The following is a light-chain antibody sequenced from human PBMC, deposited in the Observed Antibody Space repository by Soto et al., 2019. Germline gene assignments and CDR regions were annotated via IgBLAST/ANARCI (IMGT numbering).Light chain of an antibody. CDR2: EVS. V-gene: IGLV2-14*01. J-gene: IGLJ1*01. Sequence: QSALTQPASVSGSPGQSITISCTGTSSDVGGYNYVSWYQQHPGKAPKLMIYEVSNRPSGVSNRFSGSKSGNTASLTISVLQAEDEADYYCSSYTSSSTLVFGTWTKLTVL. CDR1: SSDVGGYNY. CDR3: SSYTSSSTLV.